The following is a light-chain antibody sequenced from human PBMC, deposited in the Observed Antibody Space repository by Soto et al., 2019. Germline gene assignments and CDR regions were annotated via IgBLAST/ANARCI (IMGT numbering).Light chain of an antibody. CDR1: QSVSSSY. V-gene: IGKV3-20*01. J-gene: IGKJ4*01. CDR3: QQYGSSPLT. Sequence: EIVLTQSPGTLSLSPGERATLSCRASQSVSSSYLAWYQQKPGQAPRLLIYDASYRATDIPPRFSGSGSGTDFTLTISRLEPEDFAVYYCQQYGSSPLTFGGGTKVDIK. CDR2: DAS.